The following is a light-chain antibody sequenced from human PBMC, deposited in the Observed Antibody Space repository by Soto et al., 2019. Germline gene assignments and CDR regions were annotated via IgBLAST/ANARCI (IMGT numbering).Light chain of an antibody. CDR2: GAS. CDR1: QSVSSSY. Sequence: EIVLTQSPGTLSLSPGERATLSCRASQSVSSSYLAWYQQKPRQVPRLFIDGASSRATGIPDRFSGSGSGTDFTLTISRLEPEDFAVYYCQQYDRSPVTFGGGTKVEIK. J-gene: IGKJ4*01. V-gene: IGKV3-20*01. CDR3: QQYDRSPVT.